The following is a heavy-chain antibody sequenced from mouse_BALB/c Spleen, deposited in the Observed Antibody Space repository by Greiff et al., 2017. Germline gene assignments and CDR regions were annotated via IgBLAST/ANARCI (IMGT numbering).Heavy chain of an antibody. CDR3: ARSYDYSWFAY. D-gene: IGHD2-4*01. V-gene: IGHV5-17*02. Sequence: DVKLVESGGGLVQPGGSRKLSCAASGFTFSSFGMHWVRQAPEKGLEWVAYISSGSSTIYYADTVKGRFTISRDNPKNTLFLQMTSLRSEDTAMYYCARSYDYSWFAYWGQGTLVTVSA. CDR1: GFTFSSFG. J-gene: IGHJ3*01. CDR2: ISSGSSTI.